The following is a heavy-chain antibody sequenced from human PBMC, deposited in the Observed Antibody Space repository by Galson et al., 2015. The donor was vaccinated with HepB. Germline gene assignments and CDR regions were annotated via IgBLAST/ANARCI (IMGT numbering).Heavy chain of an antibody. D-gene: IGHD5-12*01. CDR2: IKQDGSEK. CDR1: GFTFTSYW. CDR3: AREVAGDDAFDI. J-gene: IGHJ3*02. V-gene: IGHV3-7*03. Sequence: SLRLSCAASGFTFTSYWMSWVRQAPGKGLEWVATIKQDGSEKYYVDSVKGRFTISRDNAKNSLYLQMNSLRAEDTAVYYCAREVAGDDAFDIWGQGTMVTVSS.